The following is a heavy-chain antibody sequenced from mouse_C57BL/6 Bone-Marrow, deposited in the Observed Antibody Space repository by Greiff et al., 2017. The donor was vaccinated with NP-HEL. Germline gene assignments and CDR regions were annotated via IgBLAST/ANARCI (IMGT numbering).Heavy chain of an antibody. V-gene: IGHV14-4*01. Sequence: VQLQQSGAELVRPGASVKLSCTASGFNIKDDYMHWVKQRPEQGLEWIGWIDPENVDTEYASKFQGKATITADTSSNTAYLQLSSLTSEDTAVYYCTKSYWYFDVWGTGTTVTVSS. CDR3: TKSYWYFDV. J-gene: IGHJ1*03. CDR2: IDPENVDT. CDR1: GFNIKDDY.